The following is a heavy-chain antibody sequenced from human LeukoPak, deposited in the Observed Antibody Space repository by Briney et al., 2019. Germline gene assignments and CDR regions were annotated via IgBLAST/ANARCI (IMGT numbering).Heavy chain of an antibody. CDR3: ARVAPPPFGRFAVDY. D-gene: IGHD3-10*01. J-gene: IGHJ4*02. V-gene: IGHV4-39*07. Sequence: PSETLSLTCTVSSDFFSSVTDYWAWIRQPPGKGLEWIGSIYYSGSTNYNPSLKSRVTISVDTSKNQFSLRLTSVTAADTAVYYCARVAPPPFGRFAVDYWGQGTLVTVSS. CDR2: IYYSGST. CDR1: SDFFSSVTDY.